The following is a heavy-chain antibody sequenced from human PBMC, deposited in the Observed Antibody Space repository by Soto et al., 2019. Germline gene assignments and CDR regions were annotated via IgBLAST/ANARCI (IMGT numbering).Heavy chain of an antibody. CDR1: GGSFSGYY. D-gene: IGHD2-2*01. J-gene: IGHJ4*02. Sequence: PSETLSLTCAGYGGSFSGYYWSWIRQPPGKGLEWIGEINHSGSTNYNPSLKSRVTISVDTSKNQFSLKLSSVTAADTAVYYCATGYCSSTSCYGFDYWGQGTLVTVSS. CDR2: INHSGST. CDR3: ATGYCSSTSCYGFDY. V-gene: IGHV4-34*01.